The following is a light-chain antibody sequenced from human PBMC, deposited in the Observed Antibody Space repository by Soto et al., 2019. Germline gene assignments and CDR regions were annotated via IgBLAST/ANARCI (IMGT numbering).Light chain of an antibody. J-gene: IGLJ2*01. CDR2: DVD. CDR3: RSYADTYVE. CDR1: SSYVGAYNY. V-gene: IGLV2-11*01. Sequence: QSALTQPRSVSGSPGQSVAISCTGTSSYVGAYNYVSWYQQHPGKAPKLMIYDVDKRPSGVPDRFSGSKSGNTASLTISGLQAEDEADYYCRSYADTYVEFGGGTQLTVL.